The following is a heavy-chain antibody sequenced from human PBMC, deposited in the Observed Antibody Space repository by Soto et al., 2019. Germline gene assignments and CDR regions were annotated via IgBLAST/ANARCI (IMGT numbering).Heavy chain of an antibody. CDR3: ARDDARDIVVVPAAPFDY. D-gene: IGHD2-2*01. Sequence: GASVKVSCKASGYTFTSYDINWVRQATGQGLEWMGWMNPNSGNTGYAQKLQGRVTMTTNTSTSTAYMELSSLRSEDTAVYYCARDDARDIVVVPAAPFDYWGQGTLVTVSS. CDR2: MNPNSGNT. CDR1: GYTFTSYD. V-gene: IGHV1-8*01. J-gene: IGHJ4*02.